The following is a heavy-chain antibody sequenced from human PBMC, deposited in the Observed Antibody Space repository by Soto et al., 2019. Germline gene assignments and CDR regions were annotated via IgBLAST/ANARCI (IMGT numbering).Heavy chain of an antibody. CDR3: ARQLYGDYDGLFGYYMDV. J-gene: IGHJ6*03. D-gene: IGHD4-17*01. V-gene: IGHV4-39*01. CDR2: IYYSGST. CDR1: GGSIGSSSYY. Sequence: SETLSLTCTVSGGSIGSSSYYWGWIRQPPGKGLEWIGSIYYSGSTYYNPSLKSRVTISVDTSKNQFSLKLSSVTAADTAVYYCARQLYGDYDGLFGYYMDVWGKGTTVTVSS.